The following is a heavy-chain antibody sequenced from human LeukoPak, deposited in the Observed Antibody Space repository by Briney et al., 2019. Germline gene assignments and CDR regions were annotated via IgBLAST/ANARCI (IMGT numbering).Heavy chain of an antibody. CDR1: GVTVSSNY. J-gene: IGHJ6*02. Sequence: PGGSLRLSCAASGVTVSSNYMSWVRQAPGKGLEWVSIIHSGGTTNYVDSVKGRFTISRDNSSNTLYLQMNSLRAEDTAVYYCARDCSSSCSPYYGMDVWGQGTTVTVSS. CDR2: IHSGGTT. V-gene: IGHV3-53*01. CDR3: ARDCSSSCSPYYGMDV. D-gene: IGHD2-2*01.